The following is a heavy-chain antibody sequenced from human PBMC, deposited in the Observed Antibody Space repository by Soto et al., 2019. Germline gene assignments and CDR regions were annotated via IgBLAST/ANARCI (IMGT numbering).Heavy chain of an antibody. CDR2: VSGSGGST. Sequence: EVQLLESGGGLVQPGGSLRLSCAASGFTFDSYAMSWVRQAPGKGLEWVSTVSGSGGSTYYADSVKGRFTISRDNSKNTLYVQRNSLRAEDTAVYYCAKGAGGGYFDHWGQGTLVTVSS. D-gene: IGHD3-16*01. CDR3: AKGAGGGYFDH. V-gene: IGHV3-23*01. J-gene: IGHJ4*02. CDR1: GFTFDSYA.